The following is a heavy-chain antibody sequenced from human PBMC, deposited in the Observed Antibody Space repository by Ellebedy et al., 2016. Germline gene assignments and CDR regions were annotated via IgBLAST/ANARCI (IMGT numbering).Heavy chain of an antibody. CDR3: ARDLRGDFWSLGGYFDY. V-gene: IGHV1-69*13. CDR2: IIPIFGTA. CDR1: GGTFSSYA. Sequence: SVKVSCXASGGTFSSYAISWVRQAPGQGLEWMGGIIPIFGTANYAQKFQGRVTITADESTSTAYMELSSLRSEDTAVYYCARDLRGDFWSLGGYFDYWGQGTLVTVSS. J-gene: IGHJ4*02. D-gene: IGHD3-3*01.